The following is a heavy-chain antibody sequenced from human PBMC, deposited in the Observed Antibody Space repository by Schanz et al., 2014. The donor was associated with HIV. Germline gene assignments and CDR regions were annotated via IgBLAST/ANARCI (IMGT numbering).Heavy chain of an antibody. D-gene: IGHD1-20*01. Sequence: QVQLVQSGVEVKRPGGSVMLSCKASGYTFSNYGVSWVRQAPGQGLEWMGWVSGDYGKTKYSQKFQARVTMTTDTSSSTAYMELRSLNSDDTAVYYCAREGDGASITGTSDYWGQGTLVTVSS. CDR1: GYTFSNYG. CDR2: VSGDYGKT. J-gene: IGHJ4*02. V-gene: IGHV1-18*01. CDR3: AREGDGASITGTSDY.